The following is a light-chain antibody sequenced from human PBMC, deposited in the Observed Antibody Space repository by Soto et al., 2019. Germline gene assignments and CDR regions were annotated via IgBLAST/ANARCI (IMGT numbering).Light chain of an antibody. Sequence: DIQMTQSPSSLSASVGDRVTITCRARQSSSSYLNWYQQKPGQAPKLLVYAASTLQSGVPSRFSGSGSGTDFTLTISSMQPDGFATFYCQLSYSTPPPFGQGTKVEIK. CDR2: AAS. CDR1: QSSSSY. V-gene: IGKV1-39*01. J-gene: IGKJ1*01. CDR3: QLSYSTPPP.